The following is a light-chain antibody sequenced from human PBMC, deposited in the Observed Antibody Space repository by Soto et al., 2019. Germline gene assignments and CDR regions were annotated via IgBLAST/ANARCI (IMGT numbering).Light chain of an antibody. J-gene: IGLJ3*02. CDR1: SSDVGGYNY. CDR3: SSYASSNTWV. Sequence: QSALTQPPSASGSPGQSVTISCTGTSSDVGGYNYVSWYQQYPGKAPKLMIYEVTKRPSGVPDRFSATKSGNTASLIVSGLQAEDEANYYCSSYASSNTWVFGGGTQLTVL. V-gene: IGLV2-8*01. CDR2: EVT.